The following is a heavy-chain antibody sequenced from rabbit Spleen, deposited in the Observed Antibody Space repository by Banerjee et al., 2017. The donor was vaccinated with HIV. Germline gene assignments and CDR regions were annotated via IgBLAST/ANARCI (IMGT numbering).Heavy chain of an antibody. CDR3: ARDAGSGPYIDGYFNL. Sequence: QSLEESGGDLVKPGASLTLTCTASGFSFSSSDYMCWVRQAPGKGLEWISCIYTGNRKTYYASWAKGRFTISQTSSTTVTLQMTSLTVADTATYFCARDAGSGPYIDGYFNLWGQGTLVTVS. CDR1: GFSFSSSDY. J-gene: IGHJ4*01. D-gene: IGHD8-1*01. V-gene: IGHV1S40*01. CDR2: IYTGNRKT.